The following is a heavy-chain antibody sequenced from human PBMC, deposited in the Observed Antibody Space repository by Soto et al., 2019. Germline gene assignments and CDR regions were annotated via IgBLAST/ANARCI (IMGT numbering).Heavy chain of an antibody. CDR2: IYYSGST. Sequence: QVQLQESGPGLVKPSQTLSLTCTVSGGSINSGDYYWSWIRQPPGKGLEWIGYIYYSGSTYYNPPLRSRVTISLDTYKNHFFLNLSSVTAADTAVYYCARIGLTTALLWGQGTLVTVSS. CDR1: GGSINSGDYY. D-gene: IGHD4-17*01. J-gene: IGHJ4*02. V-gene: IGHV4-30-4*01. CDR3: ARIGLTTALL.